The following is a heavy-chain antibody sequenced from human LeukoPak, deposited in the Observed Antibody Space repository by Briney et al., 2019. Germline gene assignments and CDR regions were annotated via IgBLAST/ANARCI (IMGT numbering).Heavy chain of an antibody. V-gene: IGHV3-74*01. CDR2: INSDGSST. J-gene: IGHJ6*03. CDR3: ARTLRPNYYYYMDV. Sequence: GGSLRLSCAASGFTFSSYWMHWVRQAPGKGLVWVSLINSDGSSTSYAASVKGRFTISRDNAKNTLYLQMNSLRAEDTAVYYCARTLRPNYYYYMDVWGKGTTVTVSS. CDR1: GFTFSSYW.